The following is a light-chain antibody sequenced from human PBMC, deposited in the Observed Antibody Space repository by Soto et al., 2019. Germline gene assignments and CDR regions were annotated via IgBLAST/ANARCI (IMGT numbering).Light chain of an antibody. Sequence: EIVLTQSPGTLSLSPGERATLSCRASQSVSSSYLAWYQQKPGQAPRLLVYGASSRATGIPDRFSGSGSGAGFTLTITRLEPVDFYVYYGLQYGISARSCGQGTEVESK. CDR2: GAS. V-gene: IGKV3-20*01. J-gene: IGKJ1*01. CDR3: LQYGISARS. CDR1: QSVSSSY.